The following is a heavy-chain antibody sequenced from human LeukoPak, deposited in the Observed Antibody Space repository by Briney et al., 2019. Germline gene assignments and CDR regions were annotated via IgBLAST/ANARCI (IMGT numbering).Heavy chain of an antibody. CDR3: AKVDSSGLFYPLYYFDY. V-gene: IGHV3-23*01. Sequence: GGSLRLSCAASGFTFSSYAMSWVRQAPGKGLEWVSAISGSGGSTYYADSVKGRFTISRDNSKNTLYLQMNSLRAEDTAVYYCAKVDSSGLFYPLYYFDYWGQGTLVTVSS. D-gene: IGHD3-22*01. CDR1: GFTFSSYA. J-gene: IGHJ4*02. CDR2: ISGSGGST.